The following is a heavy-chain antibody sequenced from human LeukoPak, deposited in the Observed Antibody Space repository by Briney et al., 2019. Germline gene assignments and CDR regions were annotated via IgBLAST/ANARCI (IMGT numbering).Heavy chain of an antibody. Sequence: TGGSLRLSCAASGFTFNTYAFHWVRQAPGKGLEWVAVTSYDGSNKYYADSVKDRFTISRDNSKNMLYLQMNSLRAEDTAVYYCARDNYYASSGYYYIDYWGQGTLVTVSS. CDR3: ARDNYYASSGYYYIDY. CDR2: TSYDGSNK. D-gene: IGHD3-22*01. CDR1: GFTFNTYA. J-gene: IGHJ4*02. V-gene: IGHV3-30-3*01.